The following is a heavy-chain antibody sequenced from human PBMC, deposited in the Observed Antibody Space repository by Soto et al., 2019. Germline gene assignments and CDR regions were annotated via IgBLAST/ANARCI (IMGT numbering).Heavy chain of an antibody. CDR2: INHSGST. V-gene: IGHV4-34*01. Sequence: SETLSLTCAVYGGSFSGYYWSWIRQPPGKGLEWIGEINHSGSTNYNPSLKSRVTISVDTSKNQFSLKLSSVTAADTAVYYCARARKYYYAFDIWGQGTMVTVSS. J-gene: IGHJ3*02. D-gene: IGHD3-10*01. CDR3: ARARKYYYAFDI. CDR1: GGSFSGYY.